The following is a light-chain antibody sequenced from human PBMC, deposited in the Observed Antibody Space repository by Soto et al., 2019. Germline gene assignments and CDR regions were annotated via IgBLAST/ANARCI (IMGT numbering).Light chain of an antibody. V-gene: IGLV2-14*01. CDR1: SSDVGGYNY. CDR3: SSYTSSSTLVV. CDR2: DVS. J-gene: IGLJ2*01. Sequence: QSALTQPASVSGSPGQSITISCTGTSSDVGGYNYVSWYQQHPGKAPKLMIYDVSNRPSGVSNRFSGSKSGNTASLTISGXXXEDEAXXXXSSYTSSSTLVVFGGGTKLTVL.